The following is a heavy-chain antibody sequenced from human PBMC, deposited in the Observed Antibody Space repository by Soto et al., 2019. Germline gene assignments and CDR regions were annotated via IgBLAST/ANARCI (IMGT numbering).Heavy chain of an antibody. V-gene: IGHV1-2*02. J-gene: IGHJ6*02. D-gene: IGHD3-10*01. CDR2: LKPDNGGT. Sequence: QVQLVQSGAEVKPPGASVKVSCKASGYTFTGHYMHWVRQVSGRRLELLGWLKPDNGGTYYAPKFQGRVTFTRDTSNTIAYMEMSGLHSDDTAVYFCARDLCPLGSGSPCPTFGMDVWGQGTTVAVTS. CDR3: ARDLCPLGSGSPCPTFGMDV. CDR1: GYTFTGHY.